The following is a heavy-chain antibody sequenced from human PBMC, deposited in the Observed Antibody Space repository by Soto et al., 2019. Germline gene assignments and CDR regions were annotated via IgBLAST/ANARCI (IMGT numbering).Heavy chain of an antibody. V-gene: IGHV5-10-1*01. D-gene: IGHD3-3*02. CDR2: IDPSDSYT. J-gene: IGHJ6*02. CDR3: AIHFLHSSYAMDF. CDR1: GYSFTSYW. Sequence: GESLKISCRGSGYSFTSYWISGVRQMPGKGLEWMGRIDPSDSYTNYSPSFQGHVTISADKSISTAYLQWSSLKASDTAMYYCAIHFLHSSYAMDFWGQGTTVTVSS.